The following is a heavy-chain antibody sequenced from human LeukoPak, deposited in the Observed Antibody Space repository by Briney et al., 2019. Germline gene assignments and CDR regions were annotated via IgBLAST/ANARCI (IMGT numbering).Heavy chain of an antibody. CDR3: ARGRAAGYCSGGSCAQYYYGMDV. D-gene: IGHD2-15*01. J-gene: IGHJ6*02. V-gene: IGHV4-34*01. CDR2: INHSGST. CDR1: GGSFSGYY. Sequence: SETLSLTCAVYGGSFSGYYWSWIRQPPGKGLEWIGEINHSGSTNYNPSLKSRVTISVDTSKNQFSLKLSSVTAADTAVYYCARGRAAGYCSGGSCAQYYYGMDVWGQGTTVTVSS.